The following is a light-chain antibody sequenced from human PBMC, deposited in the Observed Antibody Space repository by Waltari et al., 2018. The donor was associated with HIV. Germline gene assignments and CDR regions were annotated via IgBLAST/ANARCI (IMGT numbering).Light chain of an antibody. CDR3: QQFIFWPFT. J-gene: IGKJ2*01. V-gene: IGKV3-15*01. CDR1: QSVNSY. Sequence: EIVMTQSPATLSVSLGERATLSCRASQSVNSYLAWYQQKPGQAPSLLIYDASTRATGVPARFSGSGSGTEFTLTISTLQSEDFAVYYCQQFIFWPFTFGQGTKLEI. CDR2: DAS.